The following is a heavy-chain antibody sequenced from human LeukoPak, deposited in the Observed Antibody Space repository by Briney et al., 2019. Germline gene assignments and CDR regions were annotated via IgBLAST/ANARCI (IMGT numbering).Heavy chain of an antibody. CDR1: GGSFSGYY. CDR2: INHSGST. CDR3: ASFQQLVNPSIDY. D-gene: IGHD6-6*01. J-gene: IGHJ4*02. Sequence: SETLSLTCAVYGGSFSGYYWSWIRQPPGKGLEWIGEINHSGSTNYNPSLKSRVTISVDTSKNQFSLKLSSVTAADTAVYYCASFQQLVNPSIDYWGQGTLVTVSS. V-gene: IGHV4-34*01.